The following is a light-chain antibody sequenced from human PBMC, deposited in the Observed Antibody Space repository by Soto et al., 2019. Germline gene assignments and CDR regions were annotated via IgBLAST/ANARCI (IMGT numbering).Light chain of an antibody. CDR2: EDS. Sequence: SYVLTQPPSVSVAPGQTARISCVGNNIGSQDVFWYQQKAGQAPVLVVYEDSDRPSGTPERFSGSNSETTATLTISRVEAGDEADYYCQVWDRTSDHWVFGGGTKLTVL. CDR3: QVWDRTSDHWV. J-gene: IGLJ3*02. V-gene: IGLV3-21*02. CDR1: NIGSQD.